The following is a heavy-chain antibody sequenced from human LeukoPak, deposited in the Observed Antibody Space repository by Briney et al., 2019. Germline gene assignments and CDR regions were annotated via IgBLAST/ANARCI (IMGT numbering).Heavy chain of an antibody. J-gene: IGHJ4*02. Sequence: GGSLRLSCAASGFTFSSYSMNWVRQAPGKGLEWVSSISSSSSYIYYADSVKGRFTISRDNAKNSLYLQMNSLRAEDTAVYYCARDVGYTIFGVVTTQYFDYWGQGTLVTVSS. CDR2: ISSSSSYI. CDR1: GFTFSSYS. CDR3: ARDVGYTIFGVVTTQYFDY. D-gene: IGHD3-3*01. V-gene: IGHV3-21*01.